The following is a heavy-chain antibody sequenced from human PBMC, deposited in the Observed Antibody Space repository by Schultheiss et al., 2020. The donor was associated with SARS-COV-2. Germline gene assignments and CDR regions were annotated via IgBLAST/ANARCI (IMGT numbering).Heavy chain of an antibody. J-gene: IGHJ6*02. CDR2: LRGSDDST. V-gene: IGHV3-23*01. CDR3: ARDRIAARSLRYMDV. D-gene: IGHD6-6*01. Sequence: GGSLRLSCAASGFTFSSYAMSWVRQAPGKGLEWVSGLRGSDDSTYYADSVKGRFTISRDNAKNSLYLQMNSLRAEDTAVYYCARDRIAARSLRYMDVWGQGTTVTVSS. CDR1: GFTFSSYA.